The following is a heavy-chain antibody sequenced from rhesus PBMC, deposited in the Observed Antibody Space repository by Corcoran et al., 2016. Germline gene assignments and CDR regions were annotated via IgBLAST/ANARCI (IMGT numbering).Heavy chain of an antibody. CDR2: IYGSGSST. CDR3: ARGLNFDY. V-gene: IGHV4-169*01. Sequence: QLQLQESGPGLVQPSETLSVTCAVSGGSLSSSHWSLIREAPGQGLEWIGYIYGSGSSTNYNPSLTSRVTLSVDTSKNQLSLKLSSVTAADTAVYYCARGLNFDYWGQGVRVTVSS. CDR1: GGSLSSSH. J-gene: IGHJ4*01.